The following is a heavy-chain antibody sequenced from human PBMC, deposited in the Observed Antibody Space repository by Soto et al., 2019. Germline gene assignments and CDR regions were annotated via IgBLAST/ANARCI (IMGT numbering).Heavy chain of an antibody. CDR3: ARRYCSSTSCYLDAFDI. Sequence: SVKVSCKASGGTFSSYAISWVRQAPGQGLEWMGGIIPIFGIANYAQKFQGRVTITADKSTSTAYMELSSLRSEDTAVYYCARRYCSSTSCYLDAFDIWGQGTMVTVSS. D-gene: IGHD2-2*01. CDR1: GGTFSSYA. V-gene: IGHV1-69*10. J-gene: IGHJ3*02. CDR2: IIPIFGIA.